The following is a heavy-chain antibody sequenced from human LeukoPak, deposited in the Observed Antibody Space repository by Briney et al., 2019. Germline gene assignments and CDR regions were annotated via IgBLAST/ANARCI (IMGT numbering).Heavy chain of an antibody. D-gene: IGHD6-6*01. CDR3: ARGLSGYASSLGY. V-gene: IGHV3-48*01. Sequence: PGGSLRLSRAASGFTFSSYSMNWVRQAPGKGLEWVSYISSSSSTIYYADSVKGRFTISRDNAKNSLYLQMNSLRAEDTAVYYCARGLSGYASSLGYWGQGTLVTVSA. J-gene: IGHJ4*02. CDR1: GFTFSSYS. CDR2: ISSSSSTI.